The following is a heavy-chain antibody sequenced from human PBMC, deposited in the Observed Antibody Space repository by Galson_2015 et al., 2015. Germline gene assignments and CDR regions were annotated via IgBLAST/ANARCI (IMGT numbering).Heavy chain of an antibody. Sequence: SLRLSCAASGFTFDDYTMHWVRQAPGKGLEWVSLISWDGGSTYYADSVKGRFTISRDNSKNSLYLQMNSLRTEDTALYYCAKSITMIVVVTGAFDIWGQGTMVTVSS. CDR1: GFTFDDYT. CDR3: AKSITMIVVVTGAFDI. J-gene: IGHJ3*02. V-gene: IGHV3-43*01. D-gene: IGHD3-22*01. CDR2: ISWDGGST.